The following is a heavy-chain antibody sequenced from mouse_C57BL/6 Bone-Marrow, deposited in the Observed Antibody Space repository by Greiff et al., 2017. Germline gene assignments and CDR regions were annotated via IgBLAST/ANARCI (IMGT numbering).Heavy chain of an antibody. J-gene: IGHJ4*01. D-gene: IGHD1-1*01. CDR1: GFSFNTYA. CDR2: IRSKSNNYAT. CDR3: VRHYYGSSDVYAMDY. Sequence: EVKVVESGGGLVQPKGSLKLSCAASGFSFNTYAMNWVRQAPGQGLEWVARIRSKSNNYATYYADSVKDRFTISRDDSESMLYLQMNNLKTEDTAMYYGVRHYYGSSDVYAMDYWGQGTSVTVSA. V-gene: IGHV10-1*01.